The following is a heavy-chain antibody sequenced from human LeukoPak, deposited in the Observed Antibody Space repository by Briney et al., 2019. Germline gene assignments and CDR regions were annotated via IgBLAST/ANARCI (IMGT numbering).Heavy chain of an antibody. Sequence: GGSLRLSCAASGFTFSSYSMNWVRQAPGKGLEWVSSISSSSSYIYYADSVKGRFTIPRDNAKNSLYLQMNSLRAEDTAVYYCARDRYRGIAAAVLDYWGQGTLVTVSS. V-gene: IGHV3-21*01. CDR2: ISSSSSYI. J-gene: IGHJ4*02. CDR3: ARDRYRGIAAAVLDY. CDR1: GFTFSSYS. D-gene: IGHD6-13*01.